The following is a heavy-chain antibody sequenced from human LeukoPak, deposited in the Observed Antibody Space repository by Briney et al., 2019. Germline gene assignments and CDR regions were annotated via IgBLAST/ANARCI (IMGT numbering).Heavy chain of an antibody. D-gene: IGHD6-13*01. V-gene: IGHV1-3*01. J-gene: IGHJ6*04. CDR2: INAGNGNT. Sequence: ASVKVSCKASGYTFTSYAMHWVRQAPGQRLEWMGWINAGNGNTKYSQKFQGRVTITRDTSASTAYIVLSSLRSEDTAVYYCARESPIAAAGTRYYYYGMDVWGKGTTVTVSS. CDR3: ARESPIAAAGTRYYYYGMDV. CDR1: GYTFTSYA.